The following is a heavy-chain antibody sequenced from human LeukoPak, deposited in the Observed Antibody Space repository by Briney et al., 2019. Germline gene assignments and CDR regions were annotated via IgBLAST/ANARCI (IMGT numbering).Heavy chain of an antibody. CDR1: GFTFSSYS. CDR3: SCAPFGY. CDR2: ISSSSYI. Sequence: GGSLRLSCAASGFTFSSYSMNWVRQAPGKGLEWVSSISSSSYIYYADSVKGRFTISRDNAKNTLYLQMNSLRPEDTAVYYCSCAPFGYWGQGTLVTVSS. V-gene: IGHV3-21*01. J-gene: IGHJ4*02.